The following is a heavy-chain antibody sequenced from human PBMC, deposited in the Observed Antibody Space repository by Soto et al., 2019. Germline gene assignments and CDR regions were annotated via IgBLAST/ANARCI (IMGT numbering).Heavy chain of an antibody. CDR1: GYTFTNYA. V-gene: IGHV1-3*01. J-gene: IGHJ4*02. D-gene: IGHD6-13*01. CDR3: ARSTSSTPPDY. Sequence: QVQLVQSGAEVRKPGASVKVSCKASGYTFTNYAIHWVRQAPGQGLEWMAWISGGSGATRYSQKFQGRVALTRDTSANTAYMELSSLGSEDTAVYYCARSTSSTPPDYWGQGALVTVSS. CDR2: ISGGSGAT.